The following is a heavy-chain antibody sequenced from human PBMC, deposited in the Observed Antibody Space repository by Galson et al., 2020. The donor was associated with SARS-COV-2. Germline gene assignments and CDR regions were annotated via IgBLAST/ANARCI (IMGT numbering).Heavy chain of an antibody. J-gene: IGHJ6*02. CDR1: GDSISSSNYY. CDR3: ASGYYGMDV. CDR2: IYYSGST. V-gene: IGHV4-39*01. Sequence: ETSETLSLTCTVSGDSISSSNYYWGWIRQPPEKGLEWIGSIYYSGSTYYNPSLRSRVTISVDTSKSQFSLKLSSVTAADTAVYYCASGYYGMDVWGQGTTVTVSS.